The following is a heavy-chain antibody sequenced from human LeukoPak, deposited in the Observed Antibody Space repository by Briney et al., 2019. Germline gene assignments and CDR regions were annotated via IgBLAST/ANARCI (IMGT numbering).Heavy chain of an antibody. J-gene: IGHJ6*02. CDR2: INHSGST. CDR1: GGSFSGYY. CDR3: ARGETGYYGMDV. Sequence: SETPSLTCAVYGGSFSGYYWSWIRQPPGKGLEWIGEINHSGSTNYNPSLKGRVTISVDTSKKQFSLKLSSVTAADTAVYYCARGETGYYGMDVWGQGTTVTVSS. V-gene: IGHV4-34*01.